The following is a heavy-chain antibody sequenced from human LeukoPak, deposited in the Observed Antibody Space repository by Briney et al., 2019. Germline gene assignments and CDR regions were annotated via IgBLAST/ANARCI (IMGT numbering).Heavy chain of an antibody. Sequence: GGSLRLSCAASGFTFNSYAMSWVRQAPGKGLEWVSTISGSGGSTYYADSVKGRFTISRDNSKNTLYLQMNSLRAGDTAVYYCAKDILMRYYDSSGYYTFDYWGQGTLVTVSS. D-gene: IGHD3-22*01. V-gene: IGHV3-23*01. CDR1: GFTFNSYA. CDR3: AKDILMRYYDSSGYYTFDY. CDR2: ISGSGGST. J-gene: IGHJ4*02.